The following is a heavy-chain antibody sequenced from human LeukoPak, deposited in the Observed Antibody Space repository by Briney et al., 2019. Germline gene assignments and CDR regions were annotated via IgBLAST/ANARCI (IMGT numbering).Heavy chain of an antibody. J-gene: IGHJ5*02. CDR2: INHSGST. CDR1: GGSFSGYY. V-gene: IGHV4-34*01. Sequence: SETLSLTCAVYGGSFSGYYWSWIRQPPGKGLEWIGEINHSGSTNYNPSLKSRVTISVDTSKNQFSLKLSSVTAADTAVYYCARDGAADTAMVKGNWFDPWGQGTLVTVSS. CDR3: ARDGAADTAMVKGNWFDP. D-gene: IGHD5-18*01.